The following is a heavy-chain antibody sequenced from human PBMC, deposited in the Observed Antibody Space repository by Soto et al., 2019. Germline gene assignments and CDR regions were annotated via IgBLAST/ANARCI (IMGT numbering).Heavy chain of an antibody. CDR1: GYTFTSYY. CDR2: INPSGGSK. CDR3: ARIGSYLDY. Sequence: ASVKVSCKASGYTFTSYYMHWVRQAPGQGLEWMGIINPSGGSKRYAKKFQGRVTMTRDTSTRKVYMELRRLKYEETAVYYCARIGSYLDYWGQGTLVTVSS. V-gene: IGHV1-46*01. D-gene: IGHD6-19*01. J-gene: IGHJ4*02.